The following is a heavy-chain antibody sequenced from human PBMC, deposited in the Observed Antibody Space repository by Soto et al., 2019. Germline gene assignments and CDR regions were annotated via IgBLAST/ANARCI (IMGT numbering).Heavy chain of an antibody. CDR3: ARDSGLPGRFWYFDI. CDR1: GFTVSSNY. CDR2: IYSGGST. D-gene: IGHD3-3*01. J-gene: IGHJ2*01. Sequence: GGSLRLSCAASGFTVSSNYMSWVRQAPGKGLEWVSVIYSGGSTYYADSVKGRFTISRDNSKNTLYLQMNSLTSDDTAVYYCARDSGLPGRFWYFDIWGRGTLVTVSS. V-gene: IGHV3-53*05.